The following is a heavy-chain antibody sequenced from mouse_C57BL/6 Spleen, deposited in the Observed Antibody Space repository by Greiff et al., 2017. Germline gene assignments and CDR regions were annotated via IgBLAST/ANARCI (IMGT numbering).Heavy chain of an antibody. CDR2: IDPETGGT. CDR3: TSPRGNWYFDV. J-gene: IGHJ1*03. CDR1: GYTFTDYE. V-gene: IGHV1-15*01. Sequence: QVHVKQSGAELVRPGASVTLSCKASGYTFTDYEMHWVKQTPVHGLEWIGAIDPETGGTAYNQKFKGKAILTADKSSSTAYMELRSLTSEDSAVYYCTSPRGNWYFDVWGTGTTVTVSS.